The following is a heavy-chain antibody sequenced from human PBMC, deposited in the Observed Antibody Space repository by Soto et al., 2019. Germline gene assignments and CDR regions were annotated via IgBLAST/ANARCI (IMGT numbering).Heavy chain of an antibody. D-gene: IGHD1-1*01. CDR1: GGCISSSSYY. V-gene: IGHV4-39*01. CDR3: ARRATGTTEPYYYYGMDV. J-gene: IGHJ6*02. CDR2: IYYSGST. Sequence: SETLSRTCTVSGGCISSSSYYWGWIRQPPGKGLEWIGSIYYSGSTYYNPSLKSRVTISVDTSKNQFSLKLSSVTAADTAVYYCARRATGTTEPYYYYGMDVWGQGTTVS.